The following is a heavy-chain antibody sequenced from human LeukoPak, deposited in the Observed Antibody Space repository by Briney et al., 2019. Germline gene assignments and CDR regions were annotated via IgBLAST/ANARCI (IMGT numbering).Heavy chain of an antibody. CDR3: ARLYTSFRAFDI. D-gene: IGHD6-6*01. J-gene: IGHJ3*02. CDR1: GGSISSGDYY. Sequence: SETQSLTCTVSGGSISSGDYYWSWIRQHPGKGLEWIGYIYYSGSTYYNPSLKSRVTISVDTSKNQFSLKLSSVTAADTAVYYCARLYTSFRAFDIWGQGTMVTVSS. V-gene: IGHV4-31*03. CDR2: IYYSGST.